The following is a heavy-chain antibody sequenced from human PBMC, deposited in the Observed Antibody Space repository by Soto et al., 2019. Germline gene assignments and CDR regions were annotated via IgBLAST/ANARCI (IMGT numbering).Heavy chain of an antibody. CDR3: ARGRSSSSWYSWFDP. CDR2: MDPNSDNT. V-gene: IGHV1-8*01. Sequence: ASVKVSCKASGYTFTSYDINWVRQATGQGLEWMGWMDPNSDNTGFAQKFQGRVTMTRNTSIGTAYMELNSLRSEDTAVYYCARGRSSSSWYSWFDPWGQGTLVTVSS. J-gene: IGHJ5*02. CDR1: GYTFTSYD. D-gene: IGHD6-13*01.